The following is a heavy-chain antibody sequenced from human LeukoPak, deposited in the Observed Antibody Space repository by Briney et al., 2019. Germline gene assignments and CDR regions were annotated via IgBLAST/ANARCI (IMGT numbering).Heavy chain of an antibody. Sequence: GGSLRLSCAASGFTFSSSAMSWVRQAPGKGLVWVSRINSDGSGATYADSVKGRFTFSRDTATNTLYLQMSSLRAEATAVYYCARGDYGGNSPDHWGQGTLVTVSS. V-gene: IGHV3-74*01. CDR1: GFTFSSSA. D-gene: IGHD4-23*01. CDR2: INSDGSGA. J-gene: IGHJ4*02. CDR3: ARGDYGGNSPDH.